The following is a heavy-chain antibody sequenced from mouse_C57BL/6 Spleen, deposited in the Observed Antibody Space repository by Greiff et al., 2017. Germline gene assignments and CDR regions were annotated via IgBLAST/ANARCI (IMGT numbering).Heavy chain of an antibody. D-gene: IGHD2-4*01. V-gene: IGHV1-76*01. CDR1: GYTFTDYY. Sequence: VQLQQSGAELVRPGASVKLSCKASGYTFTDYYINWVKQRPGQGLEWIARIYPGSGNTYYNEKFKGKATLTAEKSSSTAYMQLSSLTSEDSAVYFCARIYYDYADYFDYWGQGTTLTVSS. CDR2: IYPGSGNT. CDR3: ARIYYDYADYFDY. J-gene: IGHJ2*01.